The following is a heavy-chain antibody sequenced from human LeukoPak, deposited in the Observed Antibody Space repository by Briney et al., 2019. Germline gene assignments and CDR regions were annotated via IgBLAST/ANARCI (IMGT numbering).Heavy chain of an antibody. Sequence: SETLSLTCAVSGYSISSGYYWGWIRQPPGKGLEWIGSIYHSGSTYYNPSLKSRVTISVDTSKTQFSLKMSSVTAADTAVYYCARSWISGPIQESVVWFDPWGQGTLVTVSS. J-gene: IGHJ5*02. CDR3: ARSWISGPIQESVVWFDP. V-gene: IGHV4-38-2*01. D-gene: IGHD2-2*03. CDR1: GYSISSGYY. CDR2: IYHSGST.